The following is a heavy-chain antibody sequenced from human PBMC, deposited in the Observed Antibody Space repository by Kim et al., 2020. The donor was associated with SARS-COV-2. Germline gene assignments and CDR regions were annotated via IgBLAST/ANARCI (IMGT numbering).Heavy chain of an antibody. V-gene: IGHV3-74*01. CDR3: AGGPESNGHLLEY. D-gene: IGHD1-1*01. J-gene: IGHJ4*02. Sequence: FADFGKGRFSISRDNSKRTLYLQMNSLGAEDSGVYYCAGGPESNGHLLEYWGQGTLVTVSS.